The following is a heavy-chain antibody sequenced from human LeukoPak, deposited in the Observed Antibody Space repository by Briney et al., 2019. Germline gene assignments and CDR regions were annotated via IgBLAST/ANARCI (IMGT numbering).Heavy chain of an antibody. J-gene: IGHJ4*02. CDR3: VKEPHYYDRSGYF. D-gene: IGHD3-22*01. CDR1: GFTFDDYA. V-gene: IGHV3-43*02. Sequence: PGGSLRLSCVGSGFTFDDYAMHWVRQAPGKGLEWVSLIGGDGGSTYYADSVKDRFTISRDNSKNSLFLQMKSLRTDDTALYYCVKEPHYYDRSGYFWGQGTLVTVSS. CDR2: IGGDGGST.